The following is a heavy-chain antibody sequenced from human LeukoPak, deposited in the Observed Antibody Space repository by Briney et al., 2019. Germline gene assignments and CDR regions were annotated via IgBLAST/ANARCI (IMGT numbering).Heavy chain of an antibody. CDR2: ISSSSSTI. D-gene: IGHD1-26*01. V-gene: IGHV3-48*02. CDR1: GFTFSSYD. CDR3: ARGSGTYQIFDY. J-gene: IGHJ4*02. Sequence: GGSLRLSCAASGFTFSSYDMSWVRQAPGKGLEWVSAISSSSSTIYYADSVKGRFTISRDNAKISLYLQMNSLRDEYTAVYYCARGSGTYQIFDYWGQGTLVTVSS.